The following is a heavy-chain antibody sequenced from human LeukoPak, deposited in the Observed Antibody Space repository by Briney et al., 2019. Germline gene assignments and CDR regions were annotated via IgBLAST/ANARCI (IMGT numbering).Heavy chain of an antibody. CDR1: GDTFTNHW. D-gene: IGHD2-21*02. CDR3: ARFRCGGDCHSDF. CDR2: IYPGDSDT. Sequence: GESLKISCKGSGDTFTNHWIGWVRQMPGEGLEWMGIIYPGDSDTKYSPSFQGHVTISVDKSINTAYLQWSSLKASDTAIYYCARFRCGGDCHSDFWGQGTLVTVAS. J-gene: IGHJ4*02. V-gene: IGHV5-51*01.